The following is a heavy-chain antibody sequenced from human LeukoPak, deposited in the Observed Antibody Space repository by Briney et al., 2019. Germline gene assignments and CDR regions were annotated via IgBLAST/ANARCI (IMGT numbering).Heavy chain of an antibody. D-gene: IGHD3-22*01. V-gene: IGHV4-34*01. CDR1: AESFSGYY. CDR3: ARGRISVIVPSYWYFDL. J-gene: IGHJ2*01. CDR2: INHSGTT. Sequence: PSETLSLTCAVYAESFSGYYWSWIRQPPGKGLEWIGEINHSGTTNYNPSLKSRVTISVDTSKNQFSLKLSSVTAADTPVYHCARGRISVIVPSYWYFDLWGRGTLVTVSS.